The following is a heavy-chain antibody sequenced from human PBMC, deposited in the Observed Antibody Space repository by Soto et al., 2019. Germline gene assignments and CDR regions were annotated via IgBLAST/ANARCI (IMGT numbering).Heavy chain of an antibody. CDR3: AAGLGLKFLEWLLDYGMDV. CDR1: GFTFTSSA. Sequence: ASVKVSCKASGFTFTSSAVQWVRQARGQRLEWIGWIVVGSGNTNYAQKFQERVTITRDMSTSTAYMELSSLRSEDTAVYYCAAGLGLKFLEWLLDYGMDVWGQGTTVTV. V-gene: IGHV1-58*01. D-gene: IGHD3-3*01. CDR2: IVVGSGNT. J-gene: IGHJ6*02.